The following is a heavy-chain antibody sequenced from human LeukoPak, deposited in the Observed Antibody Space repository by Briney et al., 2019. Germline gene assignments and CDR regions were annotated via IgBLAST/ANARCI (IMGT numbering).Heavy chain of an antibody. CDR3: ARDPIAAAPYYYYYMDV. V-gene: IGHV3-23*01. CDR1: GFTFSSYA. D-gene: IGHD6-13*01. J-gene: IGHJ6*03. Sequence: PGGSLRLSCAASGFTFSSYAMSWVRQAPGKGLEWVSAISGSGGSTYYADSVKGRFTISRDNSKNTLYLQMNSLRAEDTAVYYCARDPIAAAPYYYYYMDVWGKGTTVTVSS. CDR2: ISGSGGST.